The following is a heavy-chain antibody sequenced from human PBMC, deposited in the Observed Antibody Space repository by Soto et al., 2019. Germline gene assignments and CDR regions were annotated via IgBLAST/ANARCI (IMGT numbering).Heavy chain of an antibody. CDR1: GGTFSSYA. CDR2: IIPIFGTA. J-gene: IGHJ4*02. CDR3: ARDSHYYGSGSYFY. Sequence: SVKVSCKASGGTFSSYAISWVRQAPGQGLEWMGGIIPIFGTANYAQKFQGRVTITADESTSTAYMELSSLRSEDTAVYYCARDSHYYGSGSYFYWGQGTLVTVSS. D-gene: IGHD3-10*01. V-gene: IGHV1-69*13.